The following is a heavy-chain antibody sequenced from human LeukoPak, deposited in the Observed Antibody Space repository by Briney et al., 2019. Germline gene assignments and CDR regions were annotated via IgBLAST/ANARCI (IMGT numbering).Heavy chain of an antibody. V-gene: IGHV1-46*01. D-gene: IGHD2-21*02. CDR2: INPSGGST. CDR1: GYMFTRYY. Sequence: ASVKVSCEASGYMFTRYYMHWVRQAPGQGLEWMGIINPSGGSTSYAQKFQGRVTMTRDTSTSKIYMELSSLRSEDTAVYYCARDAQPLTSCGGDCSGISYYGMDVWGQGTTVTVSS. CDR3: ARDAQPLTSCGGDCSGISYYGMDV. J-gene: IGHJ6*02.